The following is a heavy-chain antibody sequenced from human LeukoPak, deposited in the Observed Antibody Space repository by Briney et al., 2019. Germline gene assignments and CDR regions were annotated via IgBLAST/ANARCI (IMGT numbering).Heavy chain of an antibody. CDR3: VRYGTVDAFDI. CDR2: IYYSGST. CDR1: GGSISSYY. J-gene: IGHJ3*02. D-gene: IGHD3/OR15-3a*01. Sequence: PSETLSLTCTVSGGSISSYYWCWIRQPPGKGLEWIGYIYYSGSTNYNPSLKSRVTISVDTSKNQFSLKLSSVTAADTAVYYCVRYGTVDAFDIWGQGTMVTVSS. V-gene: IGHV4-59*01.